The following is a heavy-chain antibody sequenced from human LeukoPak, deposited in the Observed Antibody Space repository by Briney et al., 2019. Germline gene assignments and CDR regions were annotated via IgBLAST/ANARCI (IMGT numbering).Heavy chain of an antibody. J-gene: IGHJ5*02. Sequence: SVKVSCKASGYTFTSYGISWVRQAPGQGLKWMGWISAYNGNTNYAQKLQGRVTMTTDTSTSTAYMELRSLRSDDTAVYYCARDSYYYDSSGYYPPWGQGTLVTVSS. CDR1: GYTFTSYG. V-gene: IGHV1-18*01. CDR2: ISAYNGNT. D-gene: IGHD3-22*01. CDR3: ARDSYYYDSSGYYPP.